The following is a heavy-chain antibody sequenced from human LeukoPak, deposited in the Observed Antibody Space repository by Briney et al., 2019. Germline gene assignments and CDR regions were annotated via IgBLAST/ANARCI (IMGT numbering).Heavy chain of an antibody. CDR2: IYYSGST. J-gene: IGHJ6*02. D-gene: IGHD6-19*01. CDR1: GDSISSFY. CDR3: ARGRTRGIAVAGVLGYYGMDV. Sequence: SETLSLTCSVSGDSISSFYWSWIRQPPGKGLEWLGYIYYSGSTNYNPSLKSRVAISVDTSKNQFSLKLSSVTAADTAMYYCARGRTRGIAVAGVLGYYGMDVWGQGTTVTVSS. V-gene: IGHV4-59*12.